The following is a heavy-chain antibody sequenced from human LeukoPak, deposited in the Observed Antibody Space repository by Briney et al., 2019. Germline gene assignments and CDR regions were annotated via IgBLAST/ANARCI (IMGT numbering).Heavy chain of an antibody. Sequence: ASVKVSCKASGYTFTSYYMHWMRQAPGQGLEWMGIINPSGGSTGYAQKFQGRVTMARDTSTSTVYMELTSLRSEDTAVYYCARDLSGSNYYASGSYADWGQGTLVTVSS. D-gene: IGHD3-10*01. CDR1: GYTFTSYY. J-gene: IGHJ4*02. CDR3: ARDLSGSNYYASGSYAD. V-gene: IGHV1-46*01. CDR2: INPSGGST.